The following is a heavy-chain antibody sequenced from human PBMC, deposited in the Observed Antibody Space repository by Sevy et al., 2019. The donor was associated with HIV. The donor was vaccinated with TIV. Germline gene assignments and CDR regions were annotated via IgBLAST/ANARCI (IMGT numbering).Heavy chain of an antibody. Sequence: GGSLRLSCAASGFTFSSYAMNWVRQAPGKGLEWVSGISGSGGSTYSADSVKGRFIISRDKSKNTLYLQMNSLRAEDTAMYYCSKGCDVWSEYFEHWGQGTLVTVSS. CDR3: SKGCDVWSEYFEH. D-gene: IGHD2-2*01. V-gene: IGHV3-23*01. CDR2: ISGSGGST. J-gene: IGHJ1*01. CDR1: GFTFSSYA.